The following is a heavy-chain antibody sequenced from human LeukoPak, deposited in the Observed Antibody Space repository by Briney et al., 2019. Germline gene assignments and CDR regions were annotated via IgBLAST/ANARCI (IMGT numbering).Heavy chain of an antibody. CDR2: ICSSTSYI. D-gene: IGHD2-2*01. V-gene: IGHV3-21*01. J-gene: IGHJ3*02. CDR1: GFTFRSYS. Sequence: PGGSLRLSCAASGFTFRSYSMNWVRQAPGKGLEWVSSICSSTSYIYYADSVKGRFTISRDNAKNTLYLQMNSLRAEDTAVYYCARDRIVVVPAAYMDDAFDIWGQGTMVTVSS. CDR3: ARDRIVVVPAAYMDDAFDI.